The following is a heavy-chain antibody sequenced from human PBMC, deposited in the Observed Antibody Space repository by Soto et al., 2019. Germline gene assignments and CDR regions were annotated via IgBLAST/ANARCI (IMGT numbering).Heavy chain of an antibody. J-gene: IGHJ5*02. Sequence: PSETLSLTCSVSSASLSSSTYYWSWIRQPPGRGPEWIGSIYYSGNTYYKPSLKSRVSISIDTSRNQFSLKLTSVTAADTGVYFCGRRGRTCNRDWFDLWGQRILVT. D-gene: IGHD2-15*01. V-gene: IGHV4-39*01. CDR2: IYYSGNT. CDR3: GRRGRTCNRDWFDL. CDR1: SASLSSSTYY.